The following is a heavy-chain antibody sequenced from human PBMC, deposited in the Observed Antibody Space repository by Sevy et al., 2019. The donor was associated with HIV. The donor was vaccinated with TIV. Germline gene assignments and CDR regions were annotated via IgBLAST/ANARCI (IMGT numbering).Heavy chain of an antibody. V-gene: IGHV3-53*01. CDR2: IYSGGST. J-gene: IGHJ6*02. CDR1: GFTVSSNY. CDR3: ARDRSGSHPKNYYYGMDV. Sequence: GGSLRLSCAASGFTVSSNYMSWVRQAPGKGLEWVSVIYSGGSTYYADPVKGRFTISRDNSKNTLYLQMNSLRAEDTAVYYCARDRSGSHPKNYYYGMDVWGQGTTVTVSS. D-gene: IGHD1-26*01.